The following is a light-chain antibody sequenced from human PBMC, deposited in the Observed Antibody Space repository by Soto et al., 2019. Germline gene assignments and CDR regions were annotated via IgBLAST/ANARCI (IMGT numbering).Light chain of an antibody. J-gene: IGKJ1*01. Sequence: EIVMKQSPATLSVSPGERATLSCRARQSVSSNLAWYQQKPGQAPRLLIYVASTRATGIPARFSGSGSGTEFTLTISSLQSEDFAVYYCQQYNNWPPWTFGQGTKVEIK. CDR3: QQYNNWPPWT. V-gene: IGKV3-15*01. CDR1: QSVSSN. CDR2: VAS.